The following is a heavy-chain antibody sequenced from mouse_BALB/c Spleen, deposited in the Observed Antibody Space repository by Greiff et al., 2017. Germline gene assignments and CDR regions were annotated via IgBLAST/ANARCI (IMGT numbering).Heavy chain of an antibody. CDR1: GFNIKDTY. Sequence: EVQLVESGAELVKPGASVKLSCTASGFNIKDTYMHWVKQRPEQGLEWIGRIDPANGNTKYDPKFQGKATITADTSSNTAYLQLSSLTSEDTAVYYCARDDGYYFDYWGQGTTLTVSS. CDR2: IDPANGNT. D-gene: IGHD2-3*01. CDR3: ARDDGYYFDY. V-gene: IGHV14-3*02. J-gene: IGHJ2*01.